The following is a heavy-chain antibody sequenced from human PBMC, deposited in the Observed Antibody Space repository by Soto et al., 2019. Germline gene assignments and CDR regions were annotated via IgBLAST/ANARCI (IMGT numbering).Heavy chain of an antibody. CDR2: IYYSGNT. Sequence: LSLTCTVSGGSVSSGAYYWGWIRQPPGKGLEWIGYIYYSGNTNYNPSLKSRVTISVDTSKNKFSLKLRPVIAADTAVYYCARGWRHLDSSGYRSLRYRGQGTLGTVFS. CDR1: GGSVSSGAYY. CDR3: ARGWRHLDSSGYRSLRY. J-gene: IGHJ4*02. V-gene: IGHV4-61*08. D-gene: IGHD3-22*01.